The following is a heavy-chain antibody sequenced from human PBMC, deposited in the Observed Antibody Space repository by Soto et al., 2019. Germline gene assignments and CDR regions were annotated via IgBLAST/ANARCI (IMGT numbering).Heavy chain of an antibody. CDR1: GFTFSSYW. D-gene: IGHD1-26*01. J-gene: IGHJ4*02. CDR3: VRDRSGSYLEGFDY. V-gene: IGHV3-7*01. Sequence: PGGCLRLSCAASGFTFSSYWMTWVRQAPGKGLEWVANIKHDGSEKYYVDSVKGRFTISRDNARNSVFLEMKSLRAEDTAVYSCVRDRSGSYLEGFDYWGQGTLVTVSS. CDR2: IKHDGSEK.